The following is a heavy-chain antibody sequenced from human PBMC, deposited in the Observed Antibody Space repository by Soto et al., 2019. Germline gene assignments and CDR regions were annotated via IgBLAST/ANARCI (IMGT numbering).Heavy chain of an antibody. Sequence: ASVKVSCKASGYAFTNYVINWVRQAPGQGLEWMGWINPYNGNAKYAQKVQGRVTMTTDTSTTTAYMDLTSLRSDDTAMYYCARPSGYSSGCFDYWGQGTLVTVSS. CDR1: GYAFTNYV. J-gene: IGHJ4*02. CDR3: ARPSGYSSGCFDY. V-gene: IGHV1-18*04. D-gene: IGHD6-19*01. CDR2: INPYNGNA.